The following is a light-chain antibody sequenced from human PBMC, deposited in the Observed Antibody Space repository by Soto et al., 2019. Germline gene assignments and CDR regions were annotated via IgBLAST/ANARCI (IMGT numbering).Light chain of an antibody. V-gene: IGKV3-15*01. J-gene: IGKJ4*01. CDR3: QQHNDWPLT. Sequence: EIVMTQSPATLSVSPGGRATLSCRASQSVTSNLAWYQQKPGQAPRLLIYGASTRATGIPVRFSGSGSGTEFTLTISSLQPEDFALYYCQQHNDWPLTFGGGTKVEIK. CDR1: QSVTSN. CDR2: GAS.